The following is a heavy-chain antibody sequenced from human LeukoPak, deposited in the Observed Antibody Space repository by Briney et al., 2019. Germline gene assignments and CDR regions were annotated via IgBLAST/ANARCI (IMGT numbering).Heavy chain of an antibody. CDR1: GGSISSYY. D-gene: IGHD2-2*02. Sequence: PSATLSLTCPVSGGSISSYYWSWIRQPPGKGLEWIGYIYYSGSTNYNPSLKSRVTISVDTSKNQFSLKLSSVTAADTAVYYCARTVPAAIGYYFDYWGQGTLVTVSS. CDR3: ARTVPAAIGYYFDY. CDR2: IYYSGST. J-gene: IGHJ4*02. V-gene: IGHV4-59*01.